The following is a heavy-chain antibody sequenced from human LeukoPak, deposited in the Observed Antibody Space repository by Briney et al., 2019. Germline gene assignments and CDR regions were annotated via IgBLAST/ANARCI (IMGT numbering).Heavy chain of an antibody. CDR3: ASHIVVAPAALYYYYGMDV. CDR1: GGTFSSYA. J-gene: IGHJ6*02. V-gene: IGHV1-69*04. CDR2: IIPIFGIA. Sequence: ASVKVSCKASGGTFSSYAISWVRQAPGQGLEWMGRIIPIFGIANYAQKFQGRVTITADKSTSTAYMELSSLRSEDTAVYYCASHIVVAPAALYYYYGMDVWGQGTTVTVSS. D-gene: IGHD2-2*01.